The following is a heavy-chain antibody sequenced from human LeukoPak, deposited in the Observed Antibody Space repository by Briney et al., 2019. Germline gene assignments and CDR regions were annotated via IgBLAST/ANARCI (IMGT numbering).Heavy chain of an antibody. Sequence: GGTLRLSCAASGFTFSNYGMSWVRQAPGKGLEWVSSTNSDGSSTGYTDSVKGRFTVSRDNAKNTLYLQMNSLRAEDTAVYYCARARWYSSDYWGQGTLVTVSS. CDR2: TNSDGSST. J-gene: IGHJ4*02. CDR1: GFTFSNYG. V-gene: IGHV3-74*01. D-gene: IGHD5-24*01. CDR3: ARARWYSSDY.